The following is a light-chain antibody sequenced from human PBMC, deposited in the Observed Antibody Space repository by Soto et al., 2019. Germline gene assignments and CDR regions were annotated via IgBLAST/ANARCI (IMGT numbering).Light chain of an antibody. CDR3: AAWDDSLNSVV. Sequence: QSVLTQPPSASGAPGQRVTISCSGSSSNIGTNTVNWYQQLPETAPKLLIYSNDQRPSGVPDRFSGSKSGTSASLAISGLQSEDAADYYCAAWDDSLNSVVFGGGTKLTVL. CDR1: SSNIGTNT. J-gene: IGLJ2*01. V-gene: IGLV1-44*01. CDR2: SND.